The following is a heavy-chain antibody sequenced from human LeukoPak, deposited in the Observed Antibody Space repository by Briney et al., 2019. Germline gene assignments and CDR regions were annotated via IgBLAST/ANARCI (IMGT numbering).Heavy chain of an antibody. CDR2: INSDGSST. Sequence: PGGSLRLSCAASAFTFSSYWMHWVRQAPGKGLVWVSRINSDGSSTSYADPVKGRFTISRDNAKNTLYLQMNSLRAEDTAMYYCARGSDCSGGSCYSYWYFDLWDRGTLVTVSS. J-gene: IGHJ2*01. V-gene: IGHV3-74*01. D-gene: IGHD2-15*01. CDR1: AFTFSSYW. CDR3: ARGSDCSGGSCYSYWYFDL.